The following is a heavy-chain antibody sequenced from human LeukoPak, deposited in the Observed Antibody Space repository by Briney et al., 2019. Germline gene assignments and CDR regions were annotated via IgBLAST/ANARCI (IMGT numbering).Heavy chain of an antibody. D-gene: IGHD3-3*01. V-gene: IGHV4-34*01. CDR2: INHSGST. CDR1: GGSFSGYY. Sequence: PSETLSLTYAVYGGSFSGYYWSWIRQPPGKGLEWIGEINHSGSTNYNPSLKSRVTISVDTSKNQFSLKLSSVTAADTAVYYCARGPNYDFWSGYTDWGQGTLVTVSS. CDR3: ARGPNYDFWSGYTD. J-gene: IGHJ4*02.